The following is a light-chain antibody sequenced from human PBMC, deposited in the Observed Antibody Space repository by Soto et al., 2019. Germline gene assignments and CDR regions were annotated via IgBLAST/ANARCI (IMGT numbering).Light chain of an antibody. J-gene: IGKJ5*01. V-gene: IGKV3-15*01. CDR3: HQYASWSPFT. CDR1: QSVGNK. CDR2: SAS. Sequence: EIVLTQSPVTLYVSTGERATLSCRASQSVGNKLGWYQQRPGQAPRLLIISASTRATGVPAKFSGSGSGTEFSLTINNLQSEDSAIYCCHQYASWSPFTFGHGTRLEIK.